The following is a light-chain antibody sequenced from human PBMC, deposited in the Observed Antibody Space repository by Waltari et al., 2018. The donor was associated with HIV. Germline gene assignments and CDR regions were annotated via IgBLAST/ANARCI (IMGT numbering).Light chain of an antibody. CDR1: SSNIGDGYD. V-gene: IGLV1-40*01. J-gene: IGLJ1*01. CDR2: GNS. Sequence: QSVLPQPPSVSGAPGQRVTISCTGSSSNIGDGYDVTWYQQLPGTAPKLLIYGNSNRPSGVPDRFSGSKSGTSASLAITGLQAEDEADYYCQSYDSSLSRRVFGTGTKVTVL. CDR3: QSYDSSLSRRV.